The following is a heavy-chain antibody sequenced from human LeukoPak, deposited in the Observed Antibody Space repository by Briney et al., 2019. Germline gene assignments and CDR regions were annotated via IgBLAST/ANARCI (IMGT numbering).Heavy chain of an antibody. D-gene: IGHD3-22*01. Sequence: PSQTLSLTCTVSGDSISSGDYYWSWIRQPAGKGLEWIGRISSSGSTNYNPSLKSRVTISVDTSKNQFSLKLSSVTAADTAVYFCAREVVVRKAGAFDIWGQGTMVTVSS. CDR1: GDSISSGDYY. V-gene: IGHV4-61*02. CDR2: ISSSGST. J-gene: IGHJ3*02. CDR3: AREVVVRKAGAFDI.